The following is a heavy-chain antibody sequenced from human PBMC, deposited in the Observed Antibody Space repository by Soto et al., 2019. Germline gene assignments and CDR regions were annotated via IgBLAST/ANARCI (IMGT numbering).Heavy chain of an antibody. Sequence: SETLSLTCSVSGASTVSHYHWTWIRQPPGKGLEWMGYIFNSGTTFYNPSLTRRLSISMDTSGNHFSLELRSVTAADTAVYYCALALGPTTGLDYWGQGTLVTVSS. CDR1: GASTVSHYH. CDR2: IFNSGTT. CDR3: ALALGPTTGLDY. V-gene: IGHV4-31*02. J-gene: IGHJ4*02. D-gene: IGHD1-26*01.